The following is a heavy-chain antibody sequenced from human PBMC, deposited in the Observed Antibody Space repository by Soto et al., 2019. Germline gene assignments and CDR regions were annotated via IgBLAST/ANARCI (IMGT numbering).Heavy chain of an antibody. V-gene: IGHV4-39*01. Sequence: SETLSLTCTVAGGSISSSSYYWGWIRKPPGKGLEWIGSIYYSGSTYYNPSLKSRVTISVDTSKNQFSLKLSSVTAADTAVYYCASQLITIFSVYYYGMDVWGQGTTVTVSS. CDR2: IYYSGST. J-gene: IGHJ6*02. CDR1: GGSISSSSYY. D-gene: IGHD3-3*01. CDR3: ASQLITIFSVYYYGMDV.